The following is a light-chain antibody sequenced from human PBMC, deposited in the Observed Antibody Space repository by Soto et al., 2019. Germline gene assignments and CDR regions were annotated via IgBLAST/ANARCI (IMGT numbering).Light chain of an antibody. J-gene: IGKJ2*01. CDR1: QSVSSN. V-gene: IGKV3-15*01. CDR3: QQYNNWPPS. Sequence: EIVMTQSPATLSVSPGERATLSCRASQSVSSNLAWYQQKPGQAPRLLIYGASTRATGIPARFSGSGSGTEFTLIISSLQSEDFAVYCCQQYNNWPPSLGQGTKLAIK. CDR2: GAS.